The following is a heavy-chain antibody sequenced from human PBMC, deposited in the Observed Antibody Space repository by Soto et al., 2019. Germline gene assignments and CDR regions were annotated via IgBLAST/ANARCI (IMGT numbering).Heavy chain of an antibody. Sequence: PGGSLRLSCAASGFTFSSYSMNWVRQAPGKGLEWVSYISSSSSTIYYADSVKGRFTISRDNAKNSLYLQMNSLRDEDTAVYYCAKSKISGSSEPYFDYWGQGTLVTVSS. J-gene: IGHJ4*02. D-gene: IGHD1-26*01. V-gene: IGHV3-48*02. CDR1: GFTFSSYS. CDR2: ISSSSSTI. CDR3: AKSKISGSSEPYFDY.